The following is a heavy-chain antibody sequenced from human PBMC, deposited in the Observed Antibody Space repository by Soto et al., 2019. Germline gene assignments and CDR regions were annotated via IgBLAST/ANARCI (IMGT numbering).Heavy chain of an antibody. J-gene: IGHJ4*02. Sequence: GSLRRSCAASGFTFSNNIISWVRQAPGKGLEWVSGISGSGGNTYYADSVKGRFTISRDNSKSTLYLQMNSLRAEDTAVYYCAKRERNCGSGTSYTDCWGQGTLVTLSS. V-gene: IGHV3-23*01. CDR3: AKRERNCGSGTSYTDC. D-gene: IGHD2-15*01. CDR1: GFTFSNNI. CDR2: ISGSGGNT.